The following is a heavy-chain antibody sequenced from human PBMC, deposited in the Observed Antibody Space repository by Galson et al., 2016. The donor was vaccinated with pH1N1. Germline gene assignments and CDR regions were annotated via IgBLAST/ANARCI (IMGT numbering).Heavy chain of an antibody. CDR2: ISGTGISI. CDR1: GFPSSRYV. V-gene: IGHV3-21*01. J-gene: IGHJ4*02. CDR3: ARAGGGYPFDY. Sequence: SLRLSCAASGFPSSRYVMNWVRQAPGKGLEWVSSISGTGISIYYADSVGGRVTISRDNAKKSLYLQMDSLRVDDTAVYYCARAGGGYPFDYWGQGSLVTVSS. D-gene: IGHD1-26*01.